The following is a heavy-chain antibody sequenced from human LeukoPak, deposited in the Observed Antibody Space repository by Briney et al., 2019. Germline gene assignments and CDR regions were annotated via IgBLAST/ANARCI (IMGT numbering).Heavy chain of an antibody. J-gene: IGHJ4*02. CDR1: GGSFSGYY. CDR3: ARESDNNGYIDSDY. Sequence: PSETLSLTCAVYGGSFSGYYWSWIRQPPGKGLEWIGEINDSGSTNYNPSLKSRVTISVDTSRNQFSLKLNSVTAADTAVYSCARESDNNGYIDSDYRGQGTQVTVSS. D-gene: IGHD5-18*01. CDR2: INDSGST. V-gene: IGHV4-34*01.